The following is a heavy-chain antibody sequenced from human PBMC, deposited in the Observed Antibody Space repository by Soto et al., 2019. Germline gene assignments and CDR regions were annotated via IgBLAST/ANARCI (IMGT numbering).Heavy chain of an antibody. V-gene: IGHV3-33*01. CDR1: GFTFSSYG. J-gene: IGHJ4*02. CDR3: ARARPVYDSSGYFNY. CDR2: IWYDGSNK. D-gene: IGHD3-22*01. Sequence: GGSLRLSCAASGFTFSSYGMHWVRQAPGKGLEWVAVIWYDGSNKYYADSVKGRFTISRDNSKNTLYLQMNSLRAEDTAVYYCARARPVYDSSGYFNYWGQGTLVTVS.